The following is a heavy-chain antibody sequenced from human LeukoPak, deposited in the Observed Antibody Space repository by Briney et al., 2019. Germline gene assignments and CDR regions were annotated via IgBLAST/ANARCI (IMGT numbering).Heavy chain of an antibody. Sequence: SETLSLTCNVSGDSMNIYYWNWIRQSAGKGLAWIGRIYTSGTANYNPSLKSRVTMSIDTSKNQFSLRLNSVTAADTAVYFCARLSTSLYYFDYWGQGTLVTVSS. CDR2: IYTSGTA. D-gene: IGHD3-16*02. V-gene: IGHV4-4*07. CDR1: GDSMNIYY. J-gene: IGHJ4*02. CDR3: ARLSTSLYYFDY.